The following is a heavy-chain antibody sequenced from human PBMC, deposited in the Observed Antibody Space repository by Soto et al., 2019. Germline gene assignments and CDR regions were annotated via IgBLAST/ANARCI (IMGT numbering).Heavy chain of an antibody. J-gene: IGHJ4*02. D-gene: IGHD3-9*01. V-gene: IGHV3-30*18. CDR3: AKEHFDMLTGYYTSFDY. Sequence: SLRLSCSASGFTFSSYGMHRVRQPPGKGLEWVAVISYDGSNKYCADSVKGRFTISRDNSKNTLYLRMNSLRAEDTAVYYCAKEHFDMLTGYYTSFDYWGQGPLLTGSS. CDR2: ISYDGSNK. CDR1: GFTFSSYG.